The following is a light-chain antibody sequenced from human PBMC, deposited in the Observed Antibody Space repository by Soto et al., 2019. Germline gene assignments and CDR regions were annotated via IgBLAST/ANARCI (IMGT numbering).Light chain of an antibody. V-gene: IGLV2-14*01. Sequence: QSALTQPASVSGSPGQSITISCTGTSSDVGGYNYVSWYQQHPGKAPKLMIYDVSNRPSGVSNRFSGSKSGNTASLTISGLQAEDEADYYCSSYTSSSITPVVFGGGTKL. CDR3: SSYTSSSITPVV. CDR2: DVS. CDR1: SSDVGGYNY. J-gene: IGLJ2*01.